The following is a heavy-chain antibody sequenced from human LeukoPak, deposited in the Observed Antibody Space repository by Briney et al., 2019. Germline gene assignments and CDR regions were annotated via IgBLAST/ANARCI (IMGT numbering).Heavy chain of an antibody. Sequence: GGSLRLSCAASGFTFSDYWMHWVRQAPGKGLVWVSRIYSDGSNTIYADSVKGRFTISRDNARNTLYLQMNSLRAEDTAVYYCARHTGYCSGGSCYGDFWGQGTLVTVSS. D-gene: IGHD2-15*01. CDR2: IYSDGSNT. V-gene: IGHV3-74*01. CDR1: GFTFSDYW. J-gene: IGHJ4*02. CDR3: ARHTGYCSGGSCYGDF.